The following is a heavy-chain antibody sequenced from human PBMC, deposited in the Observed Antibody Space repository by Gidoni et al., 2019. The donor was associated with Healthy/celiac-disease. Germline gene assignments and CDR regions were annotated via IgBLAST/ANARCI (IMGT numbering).Heavy chain of an antibody. J-gene: IGHJ4*02. V-gene: IGHV3-9*01. CDR1: GFTFDDYA. Sequence: EVQLVESGGGLVQPGRSLRLSCAASGFTFDDYAMHWVRQAPGKGLGWVSGISWNSGSIGYADSVKGRFTISRDNAKNSLYLQMNSLRAEDTALYYCAKDGGGRKLELLFDYWGQGTLVTVSS. D-gene: IGHD1-7*01. CDR2: ISWNSGSI. CDR3: AKDGGGRKLELLFDY.